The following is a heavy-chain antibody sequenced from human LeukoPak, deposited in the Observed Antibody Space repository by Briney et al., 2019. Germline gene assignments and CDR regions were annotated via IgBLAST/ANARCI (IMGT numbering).Heavy chain of an antibody. CDR3: AKFSHALNIVGATEFDY. V-gene: IGHV3-23*01. Sequence: GGSLTLTCPASGFTLSSYAMRWVGPPPAKELEGVAAIYGSGGSTYYPDSLKGRFTNSIDNSKNTLYLHMNSLRAEDAAVYYCAKFSHALNIVGATEFDYWGQGTLVTVSS. CDR2: IYGSGGST. J-gene: IGHJ4*02. D-gene: IGHD1-26*01. CDR1: GFTLSSYA.